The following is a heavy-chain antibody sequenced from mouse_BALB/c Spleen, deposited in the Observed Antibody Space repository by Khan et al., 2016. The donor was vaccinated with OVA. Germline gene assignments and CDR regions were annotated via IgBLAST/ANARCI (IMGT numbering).Heavy chain of an antibody. CDR2: INPTSGYT. CDR3: ARDRIYY. Sequence: VQLQQSGAELAKPGASVKMSCKASGYTFTSYWMHWIKQRPGQGLEWIGYINPTSGYTDYNQKFKDKATLTADKSSRTAYMQLRSLTSDSSAVYYCARDRIYYWGQGTALTVSS. CDR1: GYTFTSYW. V-gene: IGHV1-7*01. J-gene: IGHJ2*01.